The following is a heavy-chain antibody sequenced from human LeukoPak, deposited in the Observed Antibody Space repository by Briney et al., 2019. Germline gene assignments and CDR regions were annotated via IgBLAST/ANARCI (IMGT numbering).Heavy chain of an antibody. CDR2: VHASGTT. V-gene: IGHV4-4*07. D-gene: IGHD3-22*01. Sequence: SETLSLTCSVSGFSFTTYHWSWIRQPAGKGLEWIGRVHASGTTNYNPSLESRVTMSVDTSKNQLSLMLTSVTAADTAVYYCARDGLYSNGYSYFDYWGQGTLVTVSS. J-gene: IGHJ4*02. CDR1: GFSFTTYH. CDR3: ARDGLYSNGYSYFDY.